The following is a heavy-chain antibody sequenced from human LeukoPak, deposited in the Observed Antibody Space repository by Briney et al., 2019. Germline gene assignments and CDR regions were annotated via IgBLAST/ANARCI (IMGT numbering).Heavy chain of an antibody. CDR1: GVSINSGGHY. J-gene: IGHJ4*02. V-gene: IGHV4-31*02. CDR2: IYYSGST. CDR3: ARNLWFGEEALDS. Sequence: SETLSLTCTISGVSINSGGHYWSWIRQHPGKGLEWIGYIYYSGSTFYNAALESRATISADTSKTQFSLRLSAVTAADTAVYYCARNLWFGEEALDSWGQGTLVTVSS. D-gene: IGHD3-10*01.